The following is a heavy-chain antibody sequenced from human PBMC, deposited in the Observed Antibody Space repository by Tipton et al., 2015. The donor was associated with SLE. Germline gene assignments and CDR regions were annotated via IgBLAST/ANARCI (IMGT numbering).Heavy chain of an antibody. CDR3: ARGEYYGSGSYYPFDY. J-gene: IGHJ4*02. Sequence: SLRLSCAASGFTFSDYYMSWIRQAPGKGLEWVSYISSSGSTIYYADSVKGRFTISRDNAKNSLYLQMNSLRAEDTAAYYCARGEYYGSGSYYPFDYWGQGTLVTVSS. D-gene: IGHD3-10*01. CDR1: GFTFSDYY. V-gene: IGHV3-11*04. CDR2: ISSSGSTI.